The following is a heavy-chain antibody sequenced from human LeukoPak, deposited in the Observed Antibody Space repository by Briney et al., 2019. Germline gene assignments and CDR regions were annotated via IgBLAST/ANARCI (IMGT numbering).Heavy chain of an antibody. V-gene: IGHV4-31*03. CDR1: GGSISSGGYY. CDR3: ARNRLTAGEPNWFDP. Sequence: SETLSLTCTVSGGSISSGGYYWSWIRQHPGKGLEWIGYIYYSESTYYNPSLKSRVTISVDTSKNQFSLKLSSVTAADTAVYYCARNRLTAGEPNWFDPWGQGTLVTVSS. D-gene: IGHD2-21*02. J-gene: IGHJ5*02. CDR2: IYYSEST.